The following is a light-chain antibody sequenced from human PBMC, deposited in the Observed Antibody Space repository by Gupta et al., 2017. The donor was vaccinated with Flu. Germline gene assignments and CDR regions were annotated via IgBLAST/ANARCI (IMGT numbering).Light chain of an antibody. CDR2: YDD. CDR1: SSNIGRNA. CDR3: AVWDDSLNGPL. Sequence: SGSSSNIGRNAVNWYQQVPGKAPRLVIYYDDLLPSGVSDRFSGSKSGTSASLAINGLQSDDEADYYCAVWDDSLNGPLFGGGPKLT. V-gene: IGLV1-36*01. J-gene: IGLJ3*02.